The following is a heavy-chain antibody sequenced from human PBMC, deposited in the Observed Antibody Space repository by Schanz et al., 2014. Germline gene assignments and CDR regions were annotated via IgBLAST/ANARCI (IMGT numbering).Heavy chain of an antibody. CDR1: GFTFSSYA. Sequence: LVESGGGLVKPGGSLRLSCAASGFTFSSYAMHWVRQAPGKGLEWVSVISLDGSDKYYADSVKGRFTISRDNSKNTLYLQMNSLRAEDTAVYYCAKDPYGMDVWGQGTTVTVSS. CDR2: ISLDGSDK. CDR3: AKDPYGMDV. V-gene: IGHV3-30*18. J-gene: IGHJ6*02.